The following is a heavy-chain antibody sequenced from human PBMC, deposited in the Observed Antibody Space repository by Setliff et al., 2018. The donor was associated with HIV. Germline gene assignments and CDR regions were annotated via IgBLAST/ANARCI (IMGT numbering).Heavy chain of an antibody. CDR2: IYYSGST. CDR3: ARLPYSSGWFYFDF. CDR1: GGSISSSSYY. D-gene: IGHD6-19*01. J-gene: IGHJ4*02. Sequence: SETLSLTCTVSGGSISSSSYYWGWIRQPPGKGLEWIGSIYYSGSTYYNPSLKSRVTISVDTSKNQFSLRLSSVTAADTAVYYCARLPYSSGWFYFDFWGQGTLVTVSS. V-gene: IGHV4-39*07.